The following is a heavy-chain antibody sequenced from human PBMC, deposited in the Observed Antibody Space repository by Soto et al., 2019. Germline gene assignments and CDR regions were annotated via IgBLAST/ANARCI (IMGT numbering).Heavy chain of an antibody. J-gene: IGHJ4*02. CDR1: GGSISGFY. CDR2: IHTGGAT. Sequence: ETLSLTCTVSGGSISGFYWNWFRQPAGKGLEWIGRIHTGGATNYKPSLRSRVTMSVDTSKNQFSLKLTSVTAAATAVYYCARISGGPIRWGQGTLVTVSS. CDR3: ARISGGPIR. V-gene: IGHV4-4*07.